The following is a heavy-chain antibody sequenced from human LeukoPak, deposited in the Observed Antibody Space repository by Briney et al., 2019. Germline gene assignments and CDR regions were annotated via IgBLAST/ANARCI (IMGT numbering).Heavy chain of an antibody. V-gene: IGHV3-64*04. J-gene: IGHJ4*02. D-gene: IGHD5-12*01. CDR3: ARDLRVRGYSGYVKGY. Sequence: GGSLRLSCSASGFTFSTYAMHWVRQAPGKGLECVSAISTNGDDTYYADSVKGRFTISRDNSKNTLYLQMNSLRAEDTAVYYCARDLRVRGYSGYVKGYWGQGTLVTVSS. CDR1: GFTFSTYA. CDR2: ISTNGDDT.